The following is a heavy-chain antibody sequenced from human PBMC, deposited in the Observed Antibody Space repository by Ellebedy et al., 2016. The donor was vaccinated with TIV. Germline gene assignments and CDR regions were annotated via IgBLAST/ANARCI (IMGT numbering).Heavy chain of an antibody. J-gene: IGHJ2*01. D-gene: IGHD1-7*01. CDR1: GFTFSSYS. CDR2: ISSSSSTI. CDR3: ARDITGTMLGNWYFDL. Sequence: GGSLRLSXAASGFTFSSYSMNWVRQAPGKGLEWVSYISSSSSTIYYADSVKGRFTISRDNAKNSLYLQMNSLRDEDTAVYYCARDITGTMLGNWYFDLWGRGTLVTVSS. V-gene: IGHV3-48*02.